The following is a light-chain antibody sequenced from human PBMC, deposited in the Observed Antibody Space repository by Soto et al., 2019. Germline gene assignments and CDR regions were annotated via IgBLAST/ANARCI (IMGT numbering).Light chain of an antibody. CDR1: QGISSY. CDR2: AAS. J-gene: IGKJ1*01. V-gene: IGKV1-8*01. CDR3: QQYYSYPPT. Sequence: AIRMTQSPSSFSASTGDRVTITCRASQGISSYLASYQQKPGKAPKLLIYAASTLQSVVPSRFSGSGSGTDFTLTISCLESEDFATYYCQQYYSYPPTFGQGTKVEIK.